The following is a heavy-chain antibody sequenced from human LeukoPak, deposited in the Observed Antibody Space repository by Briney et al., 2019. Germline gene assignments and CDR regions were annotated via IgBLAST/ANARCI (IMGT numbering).Heavy chain of an antibody. Sequence: TGGSLRLSCAASGFTFSSYEMNWVRQAPGKGLEWLANIKEDGNGNDYVDSVRGRFTISRDNAKSSLYLQMNSLRADDTAVYYCAREIPAATVLFDYWGQGALVTVSS. CDR3: AREIPAATVLFDY. V-gene: IGHV3-7*01. J-gene: IGHJ4*02. D-gene: IGHD6-25*01. CDR1: GFTFSSYE. CDR2: IKEDGNGN.